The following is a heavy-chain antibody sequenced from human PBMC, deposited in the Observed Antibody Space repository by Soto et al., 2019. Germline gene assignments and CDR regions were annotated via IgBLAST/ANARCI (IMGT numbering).Heavy chain of an antibody. D-gene: IGHD3-22*01. CDR1: GFTFSSYG. CDR2: IWYDGSNK. CDR3: ARGWGYDSSGPRVCAFDI. J-gene: IGHJ3*02. V-gene: IGHV3-33*01. Sequence: QVQLVESGGGVVQPGRSLRLSCAASGFTFSSYGMHWVRQAPGKGLEWVAVIWYDGSNKYYADSVKGRFTISRDNXKXTXXLQMNSLRAEDTAVYYCARGWGYDSSGPRVCAFDIWGQGTMVTVSS.